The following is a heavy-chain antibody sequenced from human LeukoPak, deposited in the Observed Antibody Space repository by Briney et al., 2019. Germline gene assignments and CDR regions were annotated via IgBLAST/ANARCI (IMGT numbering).Heavy chain of an antibody. Sequence: SETLSLTCAVYGGSFSGYYWSWIRQPPGKGLEWIGEINHSGSTNYNPSLKSRVTISVDTSKNQFPLKLSSVTAADTAVYYCARTRDIPRGNWFDPWGQGNLVTVSS. CDR1: GGSFSGYY. CDR2: INHSGST. CDR3: ARTRDIPRGNWFDP. J-gene: IGHJ5*02. D-gene: IGHD2-15*01. V-gene: IGHV4-34*01.